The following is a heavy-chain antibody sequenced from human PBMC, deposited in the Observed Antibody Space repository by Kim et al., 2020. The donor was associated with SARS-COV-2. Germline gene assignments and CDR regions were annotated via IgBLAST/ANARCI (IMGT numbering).Heavy chain of an antibody. V-gene: IGHV3-11*04. CDR3: ASNYYGSGPDAFDI. J-gene: IGHJ3*02. D-gene: IGHD3-10*01. Sequence: ADSVKGRFTISRDNAKNSLYLQMNSLRAEDTAVYYCASNYYGSGPDAFDIWGQGTMVTVSS.